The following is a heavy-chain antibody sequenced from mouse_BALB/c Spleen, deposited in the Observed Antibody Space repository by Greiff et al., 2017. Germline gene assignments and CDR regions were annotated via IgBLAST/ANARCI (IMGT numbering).Heavy chain of an antibody. D-gene: IGHD2-4*01. V-gene: IGHV5-17*02. Sequence: EVQLVESGGGLVQPGGSRKLSCAASGFTFSSFGMHWVRQAPEKGLEWVAYISSGSSTIYYADTVKGRFTISRDNPKNTLFLQMTSLRSEDTAMYYCARWDYDYAMDYWGQGTSVTVSS. CDR2: ISSGSSTI. J-gene: IGHJ4*01. CDR3: ARWDYDYAMDY. CDR1: GFTFSSFG.